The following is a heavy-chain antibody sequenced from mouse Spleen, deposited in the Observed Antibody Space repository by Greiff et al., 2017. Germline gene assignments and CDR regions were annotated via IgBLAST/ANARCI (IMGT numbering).Heavy chain of an antibody. J-gene: IGHJ4*01. Sequence: VQLQQSGPELVKPGASVKISCKASGYSFTGYYMNWVKQSPEKSLEWIGEINPSTGGTTYNQKFKAKATLTVDKSSSTAYMQLKSLTSEDSAVYYCARGGLIPYAMDYWGQGTSVTGSS. D-gene: IGHD1-1*01. CDR1: GYSFTGYY. CDR2: INPSTGGT. CDR3: ARGGLIPYAMDY. V-gene: IGHV1-42*01.